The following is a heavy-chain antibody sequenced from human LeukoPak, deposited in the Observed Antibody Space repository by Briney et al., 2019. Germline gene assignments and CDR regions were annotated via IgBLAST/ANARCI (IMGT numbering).Heavy chain of an antibody. V-gene: IGHV3-48*03. D-gene: IGHD3-22*01. Sequence: GGSLRLSCAASRFTLSSYEMNCVRPAPGKVLEWVSYISDSGSPIYYADSVRGRFTISRDNAKDSMYLQMNSLRAEDTAVYYCARVRGLDGMDVWGQGTTVSVSS. CDR3: ARVRGLDGMDV. CDR2: ISDSGSPI. CDR1: RFTLSSYE. J-gene: IGHJ6*01.